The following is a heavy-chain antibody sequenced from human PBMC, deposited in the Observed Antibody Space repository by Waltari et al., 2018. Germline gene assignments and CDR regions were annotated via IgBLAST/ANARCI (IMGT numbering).Heavy chain of an antibody. CDR3: ARFFGVVIYGYYFDY. D-gene: IGHD3-3*01. Sequence: QVQLQESGPGLVKPSGTLSLTCAVSGGSIRSSNWRSWVRQPPGKGLEWIGEISHSGSTNYNPSLKSRVTISVDKSKNQFSLKLSSVTAADTAVYYCARFFGVVIYGYYFDYWGQGTLVTVSS. CDR1: GGSIRSSNW. CDR2: ISHSGST. J-gene: IGHJ4*02. V-gene: IGHV4-4*02.